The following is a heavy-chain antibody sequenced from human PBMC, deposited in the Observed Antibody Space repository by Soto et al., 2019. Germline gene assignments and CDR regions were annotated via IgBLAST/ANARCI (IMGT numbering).Heavy chain of an antibody. V-gene: IGHV1-3*01. CDR2: INAGNGNT. CDR3: ARDRAYYDILTGYYAPFGAFDI. CDR1: GYTFTSYA. D-gene: IGHD3-9*01. J-gene: IGHJ3*02. Sequence: ASVKVSCKASGYTFTSYAMHWVRQAPGQRLEWMGWINAGNGNTKYSQKFQGRVTITRDTSASTAYMELSSLRSEDTAVYYCARDRAYYDILTGYYAPFGAFDIWGQGTMVTVSS.